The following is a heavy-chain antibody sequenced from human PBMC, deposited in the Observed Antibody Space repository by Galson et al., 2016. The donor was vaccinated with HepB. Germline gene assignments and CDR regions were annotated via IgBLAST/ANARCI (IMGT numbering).Heavy chain of an antibody. CDR2: ISISGNTR. CDR1: GFSFNDFY. CDR3: ARDVNNWTGDRRLFDL. V-gene: IGHV3-11*01. J-gene: IGHJ4*02. Sequence: SLRLSCAASGFSFNDFYMSWIRQPPGKALEWIAYISISGNTREYADSVKGRFTVSRDNNKNSVYLQLNSLRAEDTALYYCARDVNNWTGDRRLFDLWGQGTLVAVSS. D-gene: IGHD1-1*01.